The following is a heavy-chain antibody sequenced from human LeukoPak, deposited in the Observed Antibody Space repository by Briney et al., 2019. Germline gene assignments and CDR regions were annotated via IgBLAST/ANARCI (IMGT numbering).Heavy chain of an antibody. J-gene: IGHJ4*02. Sequence: PGRSLRLARAASGFTFSSYGMHWVRQAPGKGLEWVAVIWYDGSNKYYADSVKGRFTISRDNSKNTLYLQMNSLRAEDTAVYYCARASPVYGSGSPYFDYWGQGTLVTVSS. CDR2: IWYDGSNK. CDR3: ARASPVYGSGSPYFDY. V-gene: IGHV3-33*01. CDR1: GFTFSSYG. D-gene: IGHD3-10*01.